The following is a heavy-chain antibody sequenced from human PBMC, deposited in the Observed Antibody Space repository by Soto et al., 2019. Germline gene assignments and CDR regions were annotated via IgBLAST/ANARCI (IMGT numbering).Heavy chain of an antibody. J-gene: IGHJ6*02. V-gene: IGHV1-46*01. D-gene: IGHD2-2*01. Sequence: GASVKVSCKASGYTFTSYYMHWVRQAPGQGLEWMGIINPSGGSTSYAQKFQGRVTMTRDTSTSTVYMELSSLRSEDTAVYYCARGSVVVPAAMYYYYGMDVWGQGTTVTVSS. CDR2: INPSGGST. CDR3: ARGSVVVPAAMYYYYGMDV. CDR1: GYTFTSYY.